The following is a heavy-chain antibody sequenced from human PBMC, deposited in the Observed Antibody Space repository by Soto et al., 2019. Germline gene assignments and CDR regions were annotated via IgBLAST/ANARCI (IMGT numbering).Heavy chain of an antibody. J-gene: IGHJ5*02. CDR1: GGSVYSNLYY. D-gene: IGHD6-13*01. Sequence: SETMSHTNTVSGGSVYSNLYYLTWIRQPPGKGLEWIGSIFYTGSTYYSPSLKGRLIISVDPSKNQFSLKLTSVTAADMAMYYCARHKTIGAAAGKGWFDPWGQGTLVTVSS. CDR2: IFYTGST. V-gene: IGHV4-39*01. CDR3: ARHKTIGAAAGKGWFDP.